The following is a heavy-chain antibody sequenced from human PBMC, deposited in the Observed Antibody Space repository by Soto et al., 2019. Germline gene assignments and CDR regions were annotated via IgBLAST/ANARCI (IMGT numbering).Heavy chain of an antibody. V-gene: IGHV3-33*01. D-gene: IGHD1-26*01. CDR2: IWYDGSNK. CDR3: ARDSAVGTKRGYYYMDV. CDR1: GFTFSSYG. Sequence: GGSLRLSCAASGFTFSSYGMHWVRQAPGKGLEWVAVIWYDGSNKYYADSVKGRFTISRDNSKNTLYLQMNSLRAEDTAVYYCARDSAVGTKRGYYYMDVWGKGTTVTVSS. J-gene: IGHJ6*03.